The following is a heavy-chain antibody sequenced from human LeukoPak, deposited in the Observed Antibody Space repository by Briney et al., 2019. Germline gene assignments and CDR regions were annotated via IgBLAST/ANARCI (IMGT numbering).Heavy chain of an antibody. Sequence: SQTLSLTCTVSGGSISSGDYYWSWFRQPPGRGLEGIGYISYSGSTYYNPSLKSRLTISVDTSKNQFSLKLSSVTAADTAVYYCARASSNWNDFDYWGQGTLVTVSS. CDR1: GGSISSGDYY. J-gene: IGHJ4*02. D-gene: IGHD1-20*01. CDR2: ISYSGST. V-gene: IGHV4-30-4*08. CDR3: ARASSNWNDFDY.